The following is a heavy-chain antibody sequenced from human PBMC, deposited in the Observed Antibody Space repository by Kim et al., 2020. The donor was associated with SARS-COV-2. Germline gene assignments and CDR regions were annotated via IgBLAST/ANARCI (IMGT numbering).Heavy chain of an antibody. CDR1: GFTFSSYS. CDR3: ASLMTTVVNEFWDY. J-gene: IGHJ4*02. V-gene: IGHV3-48*04. D-gene: IGHD4-17*01. CDR2: ISSSSSTI. Sequence: GGSLRLSCAASGFTFSSYSMNWVRQAPGKGLEWVSYISSSSSTIYYADSVKGRFTISRDNAKNSLYLQMNSLRAEDTAVYYCASLMTTVVNEFWDYWGQGTLVTVSS.